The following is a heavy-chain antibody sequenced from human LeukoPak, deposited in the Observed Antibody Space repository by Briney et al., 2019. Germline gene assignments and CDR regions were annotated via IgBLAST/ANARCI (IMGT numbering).Heavy chain of an antibody. D-gene: IGHD3-22*01. Sequence: SETLSLSCAVSGVAISSYYWSWIRQPPGKGLEWIGYIYYSGSTNYNPSLTSRVTISVDTSKKQFSLKLRAVTAADTPVYFFAAGVSDYYDRGANWFDHWGQGTLVTVSS. CDR1: GVAISSYY. J-gene: IGHJ5*02. CDR2: IYYSGST. CDR3: AAGVSDYYDRGANWFDH. V-gene: IGHV4-59*01.